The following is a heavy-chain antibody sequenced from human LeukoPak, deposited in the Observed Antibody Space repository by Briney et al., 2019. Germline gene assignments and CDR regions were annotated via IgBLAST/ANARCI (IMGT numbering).Heavy chain of an antibody. CDR3: ARARRGPAAIDLGFDP. CDR1: GGSISSYY. D-gene: IGHD2-2*01. CDR2: IYTSGST. V-gene: IGHV4-4*07. J-gene: IGHJ5*02. Sequence: SETLSLTCTVSGGSISSYYWSWIRQPAGKGLEWIGRIYTSGSTNYNPSLKSRVTMSVDTSKNQFSLKLSSVTAADTAVYYCARARRGPAAIDLGFDPWGQGTLVTVSS.